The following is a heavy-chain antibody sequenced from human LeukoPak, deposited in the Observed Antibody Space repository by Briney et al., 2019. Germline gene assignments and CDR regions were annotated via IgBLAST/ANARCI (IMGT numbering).Heavy chain of an antibody. Sequence: GGSLRLSCAASGFTFSSYGMHWVRQAPGKGLEWVAVISYDGSNKYYADSVKGRFTISRDNSKNTLYLQMNSLRAEDTAVYYCARDGAAYYYDSSGFDYWGQGTLVTVSS. CDR3: ARDGAAYYYDSSGFDY. J-gene: IGHJ4*02. V-gene: IGHV3-30*03. CDR1: GFTFSSYG. CDR2: ISYDGSNK. D-gene: IGHD3-22*01.